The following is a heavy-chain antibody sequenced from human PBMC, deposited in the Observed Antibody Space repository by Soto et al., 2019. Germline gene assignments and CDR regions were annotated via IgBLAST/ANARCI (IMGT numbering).Heavy chain of an antibody. CDR2: ISWNSGSI. CDR1: GFTFDDYA. V-gene: IGHV3-9*01. Sequence: GGSLRLSCAASGFTFDDYAMHWVRQAPGKGLEWVSGISWNSGSIGYADSVKGRFTISRDNAKNSLYLQMNSLRAEDTALYYCAKPYGPSVAAPGYYYYMDVWGKGTTVTVSS. J-gene: IGHJ6*03. CDR3: AKPYGPSVAAPGYYYYMDV. D-gene: IGHD1-26*01.